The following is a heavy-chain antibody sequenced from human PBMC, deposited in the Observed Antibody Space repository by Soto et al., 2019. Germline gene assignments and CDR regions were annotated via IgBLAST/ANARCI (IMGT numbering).Heavy chain of an antibody. CDR1: GFSLSNARMG. CDR2: IFSNDEK. J-gene: IGHJ6*02. CDR3: ARRRHDSSGYYSTRYYGMDV. Sequence: SGPTLVNPTETLTLTCTVSGFSLSNARMGVSWIRQPPGKALEWLAHIFSNDEKSYSTSLKSRLTISKDTSKSQVVLTMTNMDPVDTATYYCARRRHDSSGYYSTRYYGMDVWGQGTTVTVSS. V-gene: IGHV2-26*01. D-gene: IGHD3-22*01.